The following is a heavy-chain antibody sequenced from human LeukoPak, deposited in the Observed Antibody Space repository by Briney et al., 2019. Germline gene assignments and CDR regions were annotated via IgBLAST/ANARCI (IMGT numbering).Heavy chain of an antibody. Sequence: GGPLRLSCATSGFSFTDYPMNWVRQAPGKGLEWISNIRTTAEGAKYAYYADSVKGRVTISRDDGKNTLYLHMNSLRDDDTAVYYCETDLRYAFDYWGQGILVTVSS. J-gene: IGHJ4*02. D-gene: IGHD3-9*01. CDR2: IRTTAEGAKYA. CDR1: GFSFTDYP. V-gene: IGHV3-48*02. CDR3: ETDLRYAFDY.